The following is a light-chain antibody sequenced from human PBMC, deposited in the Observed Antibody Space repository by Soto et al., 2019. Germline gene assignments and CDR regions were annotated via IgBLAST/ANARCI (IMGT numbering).Light chain of an antibody. CDR2: AAS. CDR3: QQYHTYPPLT. CDR1: QDISSY. J-gene: IGKJ4*01. V-gene: IGKV1-8*01. Sequence: AIRMTQSPSSFSASTGDRVTITCRASQDISSYLAWYQQKPGKAPKVLISAASTLQSGVPSRFSGSGSGTDFTLTISSLQSEDFATYYCQQYHTYPPLTFGGGTKVEIK.